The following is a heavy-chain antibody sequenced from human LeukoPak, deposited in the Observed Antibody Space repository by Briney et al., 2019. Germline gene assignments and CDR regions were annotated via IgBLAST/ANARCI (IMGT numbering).Heavy chain of an antibody. Sequence: PGGSLRLSCAASGFTFSTYSMNWVRQAPGKGLEWVSYISSTSSDIYYADSVKGRFTISRDNAKNSLYLQMNSLRDEDTAVYYCARAGRHNDDYWGQGTLVTVSS. CDR1: GFTFSTYS. CDR3: ARAGRHNDDY. CDR2: ISSTSSDI. D-gene: IGHD1-1*01. V-gene: IGHV3-48*02. J-gene: IGHJ4*02.